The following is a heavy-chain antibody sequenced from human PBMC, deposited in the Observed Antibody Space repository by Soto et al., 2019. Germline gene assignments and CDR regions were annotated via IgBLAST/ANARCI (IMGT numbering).Heavy chain of an antibody. Sequence: EVQLVESGGGLVKPGGSLRLSCAASGFTFSNAWMSWVRQAPGKGLEWVCRIKSKTAGGTTDYAAPVKGRFTISRDDSKNTLYLQMNSLKTEDTAVYFCTTPVSRNIYYYYYMDVWGKRTTVNVSS. J-gene: IGHJ6*03. D-gene: IGHD1-1*01. CDR2: IKSKTAGGTT. CDR3: TTPVSRNIYYYYYMDV. V-gene: IGHV3-15*01. CDR1: GFTFSNAW.